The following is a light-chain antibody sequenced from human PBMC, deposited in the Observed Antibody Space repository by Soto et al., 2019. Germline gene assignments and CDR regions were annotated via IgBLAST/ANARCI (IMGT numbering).Light chain of an antibody. J-gene: IGLJ2*01. CDR1: NIGSKS. CDR2: YDS. V-gene: IGLV3-21*04. CDR3: QVWDNSSDQGV. Sequence: SYELTQPPSVSVAPGKTARITCGGNNIGSKSVHWYQQKPGQAPVLVIYYDSDRPSGIPERFSGSNSGNTATLTISRVEAGDEADYYCQVWDNSSDQGVFGGGTKLTVL.